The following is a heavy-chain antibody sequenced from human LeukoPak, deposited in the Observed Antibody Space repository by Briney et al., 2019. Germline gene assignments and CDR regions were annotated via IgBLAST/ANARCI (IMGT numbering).Heavy chain of an antibody. CDR3: ASTAGRWLQFEDY. D-gene: IGHD5-24*01. CDR2: IYYSGST. V-gene: IGHV4-30-4*01. J-gene: IGHJ4*02. Sequence: SQTLSLTCTVSGGSISSGDYYWSWIRQPPGKGLEWIGYIYYSGSTYYNPSLKSRVTISVDTSKNQFSLKLSSVTAADTAVYYCASTAGRWLQFEDYWGQGTPVTVSS. CDR1: GGSISSGDYY.